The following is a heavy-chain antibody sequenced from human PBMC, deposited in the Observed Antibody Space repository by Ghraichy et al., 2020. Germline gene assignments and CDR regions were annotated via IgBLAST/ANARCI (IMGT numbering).Heavy chain of an antibody. J-gene: IGHJ4*02. CDR1: GGSISSYY. CDR3: ARVRDWWGQGAFDY. Sequence: SETLSLTCTVSGGSISSYYWSWIRQPPGKGLEWIGYIYYSGSTNYNPSLKSRVTISVDTSKNQFSLKLSSVTAADTAVYYCARVRDWWGQGAFDYWGQGTLVTVSS. CDR2: IYYSGST. D-gene: IGHD2-8*02. V-gene: IGHV4-59*01.